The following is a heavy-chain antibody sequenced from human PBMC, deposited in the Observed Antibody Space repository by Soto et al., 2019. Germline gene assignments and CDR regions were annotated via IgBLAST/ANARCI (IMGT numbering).Heavy chain of an antibody. D-gene: IGHD4-17*01. Sequence: PWRSLRLSCSASGFTCINYAMHWGRQAPGKGLEWVAVISYDGSNKYYADSVKGRFTISRDNSKNTMYLQMNRLSAEDTAVYHCARDQVKGTMTILWGQGTLVTVSS. CDR2: ISYDGSNK. CDR3: ARDQVKGTMTIL. V-gene: IGHV3-30-3*01. J-gene: IGHJ4*02. CDR1: GFTCINYA.